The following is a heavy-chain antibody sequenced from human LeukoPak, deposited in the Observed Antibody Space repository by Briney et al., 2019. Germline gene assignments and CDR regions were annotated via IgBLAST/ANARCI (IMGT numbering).Heavy chain of an antibody. CDR2: IIPIFGTA. V-gene: IGHV1-69*05. J-gene: IGHJ4*02. Sequence: SVKVSCKASGGTFSSYAISWVRQAPGQGLEWMGGIIPIFGTANYAQKFQGRVTITTDESTSTAYMELSSLRSEDTAVYYCAREGGWELPDFDYWGQGTLVTVSS. CDR3: AREGGWELPDFDY. CDR1: GGTFSSYA. D-gene: IGHD1-26*01.